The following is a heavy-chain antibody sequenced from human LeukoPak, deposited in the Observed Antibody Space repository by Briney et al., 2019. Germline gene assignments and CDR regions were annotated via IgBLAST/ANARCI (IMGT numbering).Heavy chain of an antibody. J-gene: IGHJ6*02. CDR1: GYSFTSHW. CDR2: IQPGNSDI. CDR3: AKEGRSAYYGMDV. Sequence: GESLKISCKGSGYSFTSHWIAWVRQMPEKGLEYMGIIQPGNSDIRYGPSFQGQVTISDDKAINTVYLQWSSLKASDTAMYYCAKEGRSAYYGMDVWGQGTTVTVSS. V-gene: IGHV5-51*01.